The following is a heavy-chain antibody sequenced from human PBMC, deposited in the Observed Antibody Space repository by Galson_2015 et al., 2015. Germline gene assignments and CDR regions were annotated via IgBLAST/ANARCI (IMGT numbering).Heavy chain of an antibody. Sequence: SLRLSCAASGFTFSNYAMTWVRQAPGKGLEWVSLISDSGVGTYYADSVKGRFTISRDNSRNTLLLQMNSLRAEDTAVYYCAKGAPIASATGGRCGWGQGTLVTVSA. D-gene: IGHD6-25*01. CDR1: GFTFSNYA. J-gene: IGHJ4*02. CDR2: ISDSGVGT. CDR3: AKGAPIASATGGRCG. V-gene: IGHV3-23*01.